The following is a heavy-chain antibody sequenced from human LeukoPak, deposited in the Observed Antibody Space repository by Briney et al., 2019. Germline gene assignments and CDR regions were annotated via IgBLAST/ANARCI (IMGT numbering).Heavy chain of an antibody. J-gene: IGHJ4*02. CDR1: GGSINSYF. Sequence: SETLSLTCTVSGGSINSYFWSWIRQPPGKGLEWIGYVFFEGNTRYNPSLSSRLTISIDTSRRQFSLKLNSVTAADTAVYYCAKHVSITYAHFDYWGQGSLVTVSS. CDR3: AKHVSITYAHFDY. CDR2: VFFEGNT. V-gene: IGHV4-59*08. D-gene: IGHD2-2*01.